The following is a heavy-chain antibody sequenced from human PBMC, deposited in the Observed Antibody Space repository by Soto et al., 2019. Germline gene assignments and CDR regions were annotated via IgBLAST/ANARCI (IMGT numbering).Heavy chain of an antibody. CDR2: IGTAGDT. V-gene: IGHV3-13*01. D-gene: IGHD3-10*01. Sequence: EVQLVESGGGLVQPGGSLRLSCAASGFTFSRYDMHWVRQATGKGLEWVSAIGTAGDTYYPGSVKGRFTISRENAKNSLYLQMNSLRAEDTAVYYCARVSSGSYYSSYYYGMDVWGQGTTVTVSS. CDR3: ARVSSGSYYSSYYYGMDV. CDR1: GFTFSRYD. J-gene: IGHJ6*02.